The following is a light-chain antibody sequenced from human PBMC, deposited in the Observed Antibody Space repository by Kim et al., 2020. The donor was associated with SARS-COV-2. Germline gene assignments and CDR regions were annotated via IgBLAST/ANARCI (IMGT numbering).Light chain of an antibody. CDR3: QQYNNWPRT. CDR1: QSVGSN. Sequence: EIVMTQSPATLSVSPGERGTLSCRASQSVGSNLAWYQQKPGQAPRLLIYGASTRATGIPARFSGSGSGTEFTLTIGSLQSEDFAVYYRQQYNNWPRTFGQGTKVDIK. J-gene: IGKJ1*01. V-gene: IGKV3-15*01. CDR2: GAS.